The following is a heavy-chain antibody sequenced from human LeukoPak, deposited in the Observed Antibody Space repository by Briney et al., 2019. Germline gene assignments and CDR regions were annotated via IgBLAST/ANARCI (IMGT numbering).Heavy chain of an antibody. Sequence: GGSLRLSCAASGFTFSSYGMHWVRQAPGKGLEWVAVISYDGSNKYYADSVKGRFTISRDNSKNTLYLQMNSLRAEDTAVYYCARDLDPSSSPFPYYFDYWGQGTLVTVSS. CDR1: GFTFSSYG. CDR3: ARDLDPSSSPFPYYFDY. V-gene: IGHV3-30*03. CDR2: ISYDGSNK. D-gene: IGHD6-6*01. J-gene: IGHJ4*02.